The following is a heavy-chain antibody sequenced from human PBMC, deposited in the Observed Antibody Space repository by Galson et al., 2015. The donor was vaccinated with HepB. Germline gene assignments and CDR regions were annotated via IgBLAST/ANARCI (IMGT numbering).Heavy chain of an antibody. Sequence: SLRLSCAASGFSFNTYGMHWVRQAPGKGLEWVAFIQNDGTKKYFADSLKGRFAVSRDNSKNMLYLQMDSLTTADTARYYCAGVRGVLGPFDYWGQGTQVTVSS. D-gene: IGHD3-10*01. J-gene: IGHJ4*02. CDR1: GFSFNTYG. CDR3: AGVRGVLGPFDY. V-gene: IGHV3-30*02. CDR2: IQNDGTKK.